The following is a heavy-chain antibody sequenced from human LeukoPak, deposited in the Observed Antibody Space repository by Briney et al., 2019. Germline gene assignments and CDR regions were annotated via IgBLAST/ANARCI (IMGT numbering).Heavy chain of an antibody. J-gene: IGHJ4*02. D-gene: IGHD3-16*01. Sequence: PGGSLRLSCAVSGFTFSDYWMHWVRQAPGRGLVWAARINGDGSSTSYADSVKGRFTISRDNAKNTLYLQMNSLRAEDTAVYYCARARSGDFNYWGQGTLVTVSS. CDR3: ARARSGDFNY. V-gene: IGHV3-74*01. CDR2: INGDGSST. CDR1: GFTFSDYW.